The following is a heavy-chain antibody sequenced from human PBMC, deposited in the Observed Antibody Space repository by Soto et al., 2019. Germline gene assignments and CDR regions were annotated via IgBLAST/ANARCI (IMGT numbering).Heavy chain of an antibody. CDR3: ARHWDWGSLAY. CDR2: IYSGGSI. D-gene: IGHD3-16*01. Sequence: QVQLQEAVPGLVKPSDTLSLTCTVSGGSISSDYWSVIRQPPGKGLEWIGYIYSGGSINYNPSLESLVAISVDPCKNQFSLQLTSVTAADTAVYYCARHWDWGSLAYWGEGTLVTVDS. V-gene: IGHV4-59*08. CDR1: GGSISSDY. J-gene: IGHJ4*02.